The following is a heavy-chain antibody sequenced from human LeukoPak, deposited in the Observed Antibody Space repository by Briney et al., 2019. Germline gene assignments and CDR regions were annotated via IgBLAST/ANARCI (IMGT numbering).Heavy chain of an antibody. Sequence: SESLSLTCAVSGGSISSSNWWSWVRQPPGKGLEWIGEIYHSGSTNYNPSLKSRVTISVDTSKNQFSLKLSSVTAADTAVYYCARYLRLLRTSSTSRKDAFDIWGQGTMVTVSS. CDR2: IYHSGST. CDR1: GGSISSSNW. J-gene: IGHJ3*02. CDR3: ARYLRLLRTSSTSRKDAFDI. D-gene: IGHD6-13*01. V-gene: IGHV4-4*02.